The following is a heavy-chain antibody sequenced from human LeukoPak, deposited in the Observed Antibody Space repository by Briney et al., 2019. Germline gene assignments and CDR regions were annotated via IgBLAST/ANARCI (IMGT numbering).Heavy chain of an antibody. CDR2: FDPEDGET. V-gene: IGHV1-24*01. CDR3: ARDYVLRFLEWLTDYYGMDV. Sequence: ASVKVSCKVSGYTLTELSMHWVRQAPGKGLEWMGGFDPEDGETIYAQKFQGRVTMTRDTSTSTVYMELSSLRSEDTAVYYCARDYVLRFLEWLTDYYGMDVWGQGTTVTVSS. CDR1: GYTLTELS. J-gene: IGHJ6*02. D-gene: IGHD3-3*01.